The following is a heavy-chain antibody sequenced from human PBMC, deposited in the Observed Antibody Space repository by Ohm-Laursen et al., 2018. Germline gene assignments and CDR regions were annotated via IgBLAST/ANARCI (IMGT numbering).Heavy chain of an antibody. V-gene: IGHV4-4*07. CDR3: ARGGTTFFDY. CDR2: IYTSGST. CDR1: GGSITSYY. Sequence: TLSLTCTVSGGSITSYYWTWIRQPAGKGLEWIGHIYTSGSTNYNPSLKSRVTMSVDTSKNQFSLKLSSVTAADTAVYYCARGGTTFFDYWGQGTLVTASS. D-gene: IGHD1-14*01. J-gene: IGHJ4*02.